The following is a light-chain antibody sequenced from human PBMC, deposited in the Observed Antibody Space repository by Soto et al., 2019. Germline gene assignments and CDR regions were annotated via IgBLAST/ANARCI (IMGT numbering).Light chain of an antibody. J-gene: IGKJ5*01. CDR2: GAS. CDR1: QSVSSSY. CDR3: QQYGSSPIT. Sequence: EIVLTQSPGTLSLSPGERATLSCRASQSVSSSYLASYQQRPGQAPRLLIYGASSRPTGIPDRFSGSGSGTDFTLTISRLEPEDFAVYYCQQYGSSPITFGQGTRLEIK. V-gene: IGKV3-20*01.